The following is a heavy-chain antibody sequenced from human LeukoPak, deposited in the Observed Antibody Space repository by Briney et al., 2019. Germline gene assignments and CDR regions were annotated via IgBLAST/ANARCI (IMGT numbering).Heavy chain of an antibody. D-gene: IGHD3-22*01. CDR1: GFTFSSYW. Sequence: AESLRLSCAVSGFTFSSYWMHWVRQAPGKGLVWVSRISSDGSGTSYADSVKGRFTISTDNAKNTLYLQMNSLRAEDTAVYYCARATHPTYYDSSGYYQDYWGQGTLVTVSS. V-gene: IGHV3-74*01. CDR2: ISSDGSGT. J-gene: IGHJ4*02. CDR3: ARATHPTYYDSSGYYQDY.